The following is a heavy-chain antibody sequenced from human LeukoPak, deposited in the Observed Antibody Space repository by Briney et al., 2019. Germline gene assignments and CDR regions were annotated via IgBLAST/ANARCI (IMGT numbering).Heavy chain of an antibody. Sequence: ASVKVSCKASGYTFTGYYMHWVRQAPGQGLEWMGWINPNGGGTNYAQKFQGRVTMTRDTSISTAYMELSRLRSDDTAVYYCLRYFDWLDAFDIWGQGTMVTVSS. CDR2: INPNGGGT. V-gene: IGHV1-2*02. CDR1: GYTFTGYY. J-gene: IGHJ3*02. D-gene: IGHD3-9*01. CDR3: LRYFDWLDAFDI.